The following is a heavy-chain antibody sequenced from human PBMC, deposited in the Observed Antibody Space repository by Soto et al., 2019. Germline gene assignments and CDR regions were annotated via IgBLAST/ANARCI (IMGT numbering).Heavy chain of an antibody. CDR1: GFTFSSYG. CDR2: ISYDGSNK. Sequence: GGSLRLSCAASGFTFSSYGMHWVRQAPGKGLEWVAVISYDGSNKYYADSVKGRFTISRDNSKNTLYLQMNSLRAEDTAVYYCAKDAYYDILTGYLQGSYYYYGMDVWGQGTTVTVSS. D-gene: IGHD3-9*01. CDR3: AKDAYYDILTGYLQGSYYYYGMDV. J-gene: IGHJ6*02. V-gene: IGHV3-30*18.